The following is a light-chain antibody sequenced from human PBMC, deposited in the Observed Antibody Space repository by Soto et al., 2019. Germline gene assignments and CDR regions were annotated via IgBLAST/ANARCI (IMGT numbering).Light chain of an antibody. CDR1: QSLLHSNGYNY. V-gene: IGKV2-28*01. J-gene: IGKJ2*01. CDR3: MQALQTPDT. CDR2: LGS. Sequence: DIVMTQSPLSLPVTPGEPASISCRSSQSLLHSNGYNYLDWYLQKPGQSPQLLIYLGSNRASAVPDRFSGNGSGTDFTLKISRVEAEDVGVYYCMQALQTPDTFGQGTKLEIK.